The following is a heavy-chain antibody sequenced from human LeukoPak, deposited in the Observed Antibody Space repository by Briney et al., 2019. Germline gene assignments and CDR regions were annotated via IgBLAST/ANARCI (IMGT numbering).Heavy chain of an antibody. J-gene: IGHJ6*03. CDR1: RFTFSSYG. CDR3: AKGDLYYYYYMDV. V-gene: IGHV3-30*02. CDR2: IRYDGSNK. Sequence: GGSLRLSCAASRFTFSSYGMHWVRQAPGKGLEWVAFIRYDGSNKYYADSVKGRFTISRDNSKNTLYLQMNSLRAEDTAVYYCAKGDLYYYYYMDVWGKGTTVTISS.